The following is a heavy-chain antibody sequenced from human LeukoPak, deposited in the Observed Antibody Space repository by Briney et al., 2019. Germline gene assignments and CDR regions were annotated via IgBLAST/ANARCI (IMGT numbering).Heavy chain of an antibody. CDR3: ATPKADYDPFDY. D-gene: IGHD3-16*01. CDR2: IRYDGSYQ. Sequence: GGSLRLSCAASGFTFSTYDMHWVRQAPGKGLEWLAFIRYDGSYQYYADSVNGRFTISRDNSKNTLYLQMNSLTAEDTAVYYCATPKADYDPFDYWGQGTLVTVSS. CDR1: GFTFSTYD. J-gene: IGHJ4*02. V-gene: IGHV3-30*02.